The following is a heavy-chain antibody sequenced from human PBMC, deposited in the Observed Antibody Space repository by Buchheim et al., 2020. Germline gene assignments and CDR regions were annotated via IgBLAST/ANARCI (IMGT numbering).Heavy chain of an antibody. J-gene: IGHJ4*02. CDR1: GGSISSYY. Sequence: QVQLQESGPGLVKPSETLSLTCTVSGGSISSYYWSWIRQPPGGGLECIAYIHYSGSTNYNPSLKSRVTISVDTSKHLFSLKVSSVTAADTAVYYCARQGHYGDYDNWGQGTL. CDR3: ARQGHYGDYDN. CDR2: IHYSGST. V-gene: IGHV4-59*08. D-gene: IGHD4-17*01.